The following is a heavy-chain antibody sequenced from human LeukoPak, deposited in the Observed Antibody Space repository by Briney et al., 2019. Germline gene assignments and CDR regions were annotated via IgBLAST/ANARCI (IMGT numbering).Heavy chain of an antibody. J-gene: IGHJ4*02. CDR2: ITPSGDWM. V-gene: IGHV3-21*01. Sequence: GGSLGLSCAASGFTFTTYSMNWVRQAPGKGLEFVSSITPSGDWMSYADSVKGRFTISRDNAKNSLYLQLNSLRAEDTAVYYCATESAVAATKALDYWGQGTLVTVSS. D-gene: IGHD6-19*01. CDR1: GFTFTTYS. CDR3: ATESAVAATKALDY.